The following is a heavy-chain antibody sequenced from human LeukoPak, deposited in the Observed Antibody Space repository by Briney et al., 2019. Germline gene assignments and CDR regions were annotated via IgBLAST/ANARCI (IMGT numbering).Heavy chain of an antibody. D-gene: IGHD2-2*02. CDR2: INHSGST. CDR3: ARIVVVPAAILRSIDYYCGMDV. V-gene: IGHV4-34*01. J-gene: IGHJ6*02. Sequence: SETLSLTCAVYGGSFSGYYWSWIRQPPGKGLEWIGEINHSGSTNYNPSVKSRVTISVDTSKNQFSPKLSSVTAADTAVYYCARIVVVPAAILRSIDYYCGMDVWGQGTTVTVSS. CDR1: GGSFSGYY.